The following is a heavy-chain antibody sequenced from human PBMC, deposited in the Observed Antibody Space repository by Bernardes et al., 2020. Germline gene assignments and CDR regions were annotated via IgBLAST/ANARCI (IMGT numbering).Heavy chain of an antibody. CDR2: ISGSGGST. D-gene: IGHD3-22*01. V-gene: IGHV3-23*01. J-gene: IGHJ4*02. Sequence: GWSLRLSCAASGFTFSSYAMSWVRQAPGKGLEWVSAISGSGGSTYYADSVKGRFTISRDNSKNTLYLQMNSLRAEDTAVYYCAKAGYYDSSGRRVAFGYWGQGTLVTVSS. CDR3: AKAGYYDSSGRRVAFGY. CDR1: GFTFSSYA.